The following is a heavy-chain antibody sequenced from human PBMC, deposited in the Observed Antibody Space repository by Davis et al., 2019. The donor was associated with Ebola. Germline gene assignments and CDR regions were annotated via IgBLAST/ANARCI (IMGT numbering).Heavy chain of an antibody. J-gene: IGHJ6*02. CDR1: GYTFTSYG. Sequence: ASVKVSCKASGYTFTSYGISWVRQAPGQGLEWMGWISGYNGNTNYAQKFQGRVTMTTDTSTSTAYMDLRSLTSDDTAVYYCASSSTPPAIEYYDYALDVWGQGTTVTVSS. V-gene: IGHV1-18*01. CDR3: ASSSTPPAIEYYDYALDV. CDR2: ISGYNGNT. D-gene: IGHD2/OR15-2a*01.